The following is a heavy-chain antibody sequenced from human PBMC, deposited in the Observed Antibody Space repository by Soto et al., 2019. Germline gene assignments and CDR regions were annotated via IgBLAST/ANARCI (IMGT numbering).Heavy chain of an antibody. CDR2: ISGSGGST. Sequence: PGGSLRLSCAASGFPFSSYAMSWFRQAPGKGLEWVSAISGSGGSTYYADSVKGRFTISRDNSKNTLYLQMNSLRAEDTAVYYCAKCPEITENYYYYGMDVWGQGTTVTVSS. D-gene: IGHD3-10*01. V-gene: IGHV3-23*01. CDR1: GFPFSSYA. CDR3: AKCPEITENYYYYGMDV. J-gene: IGHJ6*02.